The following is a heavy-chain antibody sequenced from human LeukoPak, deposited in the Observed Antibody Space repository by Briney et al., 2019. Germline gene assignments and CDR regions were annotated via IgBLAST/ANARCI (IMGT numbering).Heavy chain of an antibody. CDR1: GFTLTKYW. Sequence: HPGGSLRLSCADSGFTLTKYWMSWVRQAPGKGLEWVANIKQDGSEKFYVDSVKGRFTISRDNANNSLDLQINCLGAEDTAVYYCAVGLDCRSTSCYLDNWGQGTLVTVSS. J-gene: IGHJ4*02. CDR3: AVGLDCRSTSCYLDN. V-gene: IGHV3-7*01. D-gene: IGHD2-2*01. CDR2: IKQDGSEK.